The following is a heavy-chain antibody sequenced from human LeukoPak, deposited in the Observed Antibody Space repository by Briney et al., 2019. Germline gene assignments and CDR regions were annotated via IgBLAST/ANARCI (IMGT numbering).Heavy chain of an antibody. D-gene: IGHD3-10*02. CDR1: GFVVSNYD. CDR3: AKDLHYYVAMDV. J-gene: IGHJ6*02. Sequence: GGSVRLSCAASGFVVSNYDMNWVRQAPGKGLEWVSYISSSGNSIYYADSVKGRFTVSRDNSKNTLFLQMSSLRAEDTALYYCAKDLHYYVAMDVWGQGTTVTVSS. V-gene: IGHV3-48*03. CDR2: ISSSGNSI.